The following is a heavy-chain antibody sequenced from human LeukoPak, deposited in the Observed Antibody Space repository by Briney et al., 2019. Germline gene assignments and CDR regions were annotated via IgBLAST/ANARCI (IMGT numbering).Heavy chain of an antibody. CDR2: IGTAGEI. CDR3: ARAGYSSSWYSRYFDL. CDR1: GFTFSRYD. V-gene: IGHV3-13*01. Sequence: GGSLRLSCAASGFTFSRYDMHWVRQPTGKGLEWVSGIGTAGEIYYPGSVKGRFTISRENAKNSLYLQMNSLRAGDTAVYYRARAGYSSSWYSRYFDLWGRGTLVTVSS. D-gene: IGHD6-13*01. J-gene: IGHJ2*01.